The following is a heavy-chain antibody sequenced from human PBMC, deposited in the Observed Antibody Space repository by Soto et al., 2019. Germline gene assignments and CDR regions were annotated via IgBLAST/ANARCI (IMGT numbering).Heavy chain of an antibody. CDR1: GYPVTAYY. CDR3: ARGGGVGVAGSAAFDM. J-gene: IGHJ3*02. D-gene: IGHD2-15*01. Sequence: QLHLVQSGAVVKKPGASVTVSCSASGYPVTAYYMHWVRQAPGRGLEWMGGINPATGAAKYTQTFRGRATRARDTSMGTVFMELGGLTSGNTASFYCARGGGVGVAGSAAFDMWGQGTLVTVSS. CDR2: INPATGAA. V-gene: IGHV1-2*01.